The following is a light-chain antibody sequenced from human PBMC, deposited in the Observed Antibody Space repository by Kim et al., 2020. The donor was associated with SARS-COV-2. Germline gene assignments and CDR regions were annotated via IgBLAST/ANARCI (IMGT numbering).Light chain of an antibody. Sequence: QTVVTQAPSFSVSPGGTVTLTCGLSSGSVSTSYYPSWYQQTPGQAPRTLIYSTNTRSSGVPDRFSGSILGNKAALTITGAQADDESDYYCVLYMGSGIWVFGGGTKLTFL. V-gene: IGLV8-61*01. CDR1: SGSVSTSYY. CDR3: VLYMGSGIWV. CDR2: STN. J-gene: IGLJ3*02.